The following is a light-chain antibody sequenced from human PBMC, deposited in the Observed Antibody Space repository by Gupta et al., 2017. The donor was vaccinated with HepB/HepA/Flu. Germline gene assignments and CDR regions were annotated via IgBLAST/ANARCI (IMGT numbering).Light chain of an antibody. Sequence: QSSLTQPLSVSGSPGQSVNIPCTGTNSDIGGYNYVSWYQHHPGKAPRLMIYDVNKRPSGVPDRFSGSKSGDTASLTISGLQAEDESDYHCCSYAGGHTCVFGGGTKVTVL. V-gene: IGLV2-11*01. J-gene: IGLJ2*01. CDR2: DVN. CDR1: NSDIGGYNY. CDR3: CSYAGGHTCV.